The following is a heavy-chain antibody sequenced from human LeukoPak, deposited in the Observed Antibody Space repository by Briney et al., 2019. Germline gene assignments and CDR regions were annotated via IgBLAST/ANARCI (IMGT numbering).Heavy chain of an antibody. D-gene: IGHD3-10*01. CDR1: GGSISSSSYY. V-gene: IGHV4-39*07. J-gene: IGHJ4*02. CDR2: INYSGTT. Sequence: SETLSLTCTVSGGSISSSSYYWGWIRQPPGKGPEWIGSINYSGTTYYYPSLKSRVTISVDTSKNQFSLKVKSVTAADTAVYYCARDRREYYYGPGSKEIGYFDYWGQGTLVTVSS. CDR3: ARDRREYYYGPGSKEIGYFDY.